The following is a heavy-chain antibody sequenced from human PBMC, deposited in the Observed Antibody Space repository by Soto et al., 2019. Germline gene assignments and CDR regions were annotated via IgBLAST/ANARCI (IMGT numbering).Heavy chain of an antibody. CDR2: VYRTGST. V-gene: IGHV4-4*02. CDR1: GGSISTSNW. CDR3: ARARATIAAAAIFDC. J-gene: IGHJ4*02. D-gene: IGHD6-13*01. Sequence: QVQLQESGPGLVKPSGTLSLTCAVSGGSISTSNWWSWVRQPPGKGLEWIGEVYRTGSTNYNPSLVRRLTISVDKSKNQFSLKLTSVTAADTAVYYCARARATIAAAAIFDCWGQGTLVTVSS.